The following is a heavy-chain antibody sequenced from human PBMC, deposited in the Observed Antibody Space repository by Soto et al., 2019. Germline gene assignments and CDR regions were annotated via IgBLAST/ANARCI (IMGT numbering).Heavy chain of an antibody. D-gene: IGHD1-26*01. CDR1: GFTFSSYA. CDR2: ISGSGDST. V-gene: IGHV3-23*01. Sequence: EVQLLESGGGLVQPGGSLRLSCAASGFTFSSYAMRWVRQAPGKGLEWVSAISGSGDSTYYADSVKGRFTTSRDNSKNTLYLQMNSLRVEETDVYYCARRGSGSYYDYWGQGTRVSVSS. J-gene: IGHJ4*02. CDR3: ARRGSGSYYDY.